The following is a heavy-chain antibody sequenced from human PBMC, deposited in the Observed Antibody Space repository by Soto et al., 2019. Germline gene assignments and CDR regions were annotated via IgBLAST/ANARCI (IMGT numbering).Heavy chain of an antibody. J-gene: IGHJ4*02. CDR2: INPNSGDT. V-gene: IGHV1-2*02. CDR3: ASHGYTSAPYF. Sequence: ASVKVSCKTSGFTFTGHYIHWVRQAPGQGLEWMGWINPNSGDTYYAQKFQGRVTMTRDTSISTAYMELTTLRSDDTAIYYCASHGYTSAPYFWCQGTLVTGSS. D-gene: IGHD5-12*01. CDR1: GFTFTGHY.